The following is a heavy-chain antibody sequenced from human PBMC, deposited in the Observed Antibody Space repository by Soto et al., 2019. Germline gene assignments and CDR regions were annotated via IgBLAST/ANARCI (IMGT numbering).Heavy chain of an antibody. D-gene: IGHD6-19*01. J-gene: IGHJ1*01. Sequence: PGGSLRLSCAASGFTFSDYYIHWIRRAPGKGLEWISYISGNGEVIQYAASARGRFTISRDNAENSVYLQMNSLRDEDTAVYYCAKGVPGIAVAFIKDSQHWEKCTLVTDS. CDR1: GFTFSDYY. V-gene: IGHV3-11*01. CDR2: ISGNGEVI. CDR3: AKGVPGIAVAFIKDSQH.